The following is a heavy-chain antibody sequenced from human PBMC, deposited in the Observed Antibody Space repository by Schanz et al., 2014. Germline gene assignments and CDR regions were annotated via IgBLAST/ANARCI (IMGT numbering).Heavy chain of an antibody. CDR1: GYSFTTYG. CDR2: ISAFDDKT. CDR3: ARAPVTVGPYHDYMDV. J-gene: IGHJ6*03. Sequence: QVQLVQSAPEVKKPGASVKVSCKASGYSFTTYGLNWVRQAPGQGPEWMGWISAFDDKTDYAQNFQGRLIMTTDTPTTTVYMDLKGLRSEDTTMYCCARAPVTVGPYHDYMDVWGKGTTVTVSS. V-gene: IGHV1-18*01. D-gene: IGHD4-17*01.